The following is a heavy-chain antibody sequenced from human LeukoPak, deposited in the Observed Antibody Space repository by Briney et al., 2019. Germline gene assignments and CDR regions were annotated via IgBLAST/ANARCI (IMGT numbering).Heavy chain of an antibody. Sequence: GGSLRLSCSASGFIFSNYGMHWVRQAPGKGLEYVAIISYDGKTEYYADSVKGRFTVSRDNSNHIIYLEMRNLRVEDTAMYYCTKQRAGNVWGRGTLVTVSS. J-gene: IGHJ4*02. CDR1: GFIFSNYG. CDR2: ISYDGKTE. CDR3: TKQRAGNV. V-gene: IGHV3-30*18. D-gene: IGHD3-10*02.